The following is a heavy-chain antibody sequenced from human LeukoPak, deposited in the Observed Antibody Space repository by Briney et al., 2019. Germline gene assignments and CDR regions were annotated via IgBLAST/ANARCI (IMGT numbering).Heavy chain of an antibody. Sequence: GGSLRLSRAASGFTFSSYAMSWVRQAPGKGLEWVSAISGSGGSTYYADSVKGRFTISRDNSKNTLYLQMNSLRAEDTAVYYCAKAFRGVNQLPSDYWGQGTLVTVSS. CDR3: AKAFRGVNQLPSDY. J-gene: IGHJ4*02. V-gene: IGHV3-23*01. CDR1: GFTFSSYA. CDR2: ISGSGGST. D-gene: IGHD2-2*01.